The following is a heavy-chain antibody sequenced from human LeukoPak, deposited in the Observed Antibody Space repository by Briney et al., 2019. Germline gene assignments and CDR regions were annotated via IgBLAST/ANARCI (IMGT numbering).Heavy chain of an antibody. Sequence: GGSLRLSCAASGFTFSRYAMSWVRQAPGKGLEWVSGISNSGRSTYYADPMKGRFTISRDNSKNTLYLQMNSLRAEDTAVYYCAKDRLESWSGFYFGPFDYWGQGALVTVAS. CDR1: GFTFSRYA. CDR2: ISNSGRST. CDR3: AKDRLESWSGFYFGPFDY. D-gene: IGHD3-3*01. J-gene: IGHJ4*02. V-gene: IGHV3-23*01.